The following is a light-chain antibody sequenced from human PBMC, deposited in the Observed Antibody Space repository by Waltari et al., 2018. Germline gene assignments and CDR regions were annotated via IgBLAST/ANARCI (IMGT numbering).Light chain of an antibody. V-gene: IGKV3-15*01. Sequence: EIVMTQSPATLSVSQGERATLSCRASQSVSSNLAWFQKKPGQAPRLLIYGAYTRATGFSARFRGSGSGTEFTLTISSLQSEDFAVYFCLQYDNWPRVFGQGTKLEIK. CDR1: QSVSSN. J-gene: IGKJ2*01. CDR3: LQYDNWPRV. CDR2: GAY.